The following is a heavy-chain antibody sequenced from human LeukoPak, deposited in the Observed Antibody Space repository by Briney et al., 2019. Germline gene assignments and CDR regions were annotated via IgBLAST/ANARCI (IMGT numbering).Heavy chain of an antibody. CDR3: ARVLGSGWYPNPKYYFDY. Sequence: GASVTVSCKASGYTFTSYYMHWVRQAPGQGLEWMGIINPSGGSTSYAQKFQGRVTMTRDTSTSTVYMELSSLRSEDTAVYYCARVLGSGWYPNPKYYFDYWGQGTLVTVSS. CDR1: GYTFTSYY. D-gene: IGHD6-19*01. V-gene: IGHV1-46*01. J-gene: IGHJ4*02. CDR2: INPSGGST.